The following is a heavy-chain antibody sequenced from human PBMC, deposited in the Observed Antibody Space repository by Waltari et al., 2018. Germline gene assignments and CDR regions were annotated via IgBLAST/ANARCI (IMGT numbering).Heavy chain of an antibody. CDR3: ARRYSVGAASGKGRVFDY. CDR1: GGSFSGYY. V-gene: IGHV4-34*01. Sequence: QVQLQQWGAGLLKPSETLSLTCAVYGGSFSGYYCSWIRQPPGKGLEWIGEINHSGSTNYNPSLKSRVTISVDTSKNQFSLKLSSVTAADTAVYYCARRYSVGAASGKGRVFDYWGQGTLVTVSS. CDR2: INHSGST. D-gene: IGHD1-26*01. J-gene: IGHJ4*02.